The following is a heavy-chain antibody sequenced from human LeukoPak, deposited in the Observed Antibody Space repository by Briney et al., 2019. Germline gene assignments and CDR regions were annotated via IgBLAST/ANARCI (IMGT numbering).Heavy chain of an antibody. V-gene: IGHV3-53*01. CDR2: VYPDGRT. CDR3: ARTNPVYGDYDY. Sequence: PGGSLRLSCAVSGFTVTDNYMSWVRQAPGKGLQWVSVVYPDGRTYYADSVKGRFTISRDNSRNTLLLQLNSLRADGTAVYYCARTNPVYGDYDYWGQGTMVTVSS. D-gene: IGHD4-17*01. J-gene: IGHJ4*02. CDR1: GFTVTDNY.